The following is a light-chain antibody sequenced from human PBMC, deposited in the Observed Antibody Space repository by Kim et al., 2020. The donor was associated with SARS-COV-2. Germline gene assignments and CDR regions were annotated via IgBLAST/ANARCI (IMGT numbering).Light chain of an antibody. CDR3: AARDDRLNGWV. Sequence: RQRVTISCSGSRSNTGNNAVSWYQQLPGKAPKLLIYYDDLLPSGVSDRFSGSKSGTSASLAISGLQSEDEADYYCAARDDRLNGWVFGGGTKLTVL. V-gene: IGLV1-36*01. J-gene: IGLJ3*02. CDR2: YDD. CDR1: RSNTGNNA.